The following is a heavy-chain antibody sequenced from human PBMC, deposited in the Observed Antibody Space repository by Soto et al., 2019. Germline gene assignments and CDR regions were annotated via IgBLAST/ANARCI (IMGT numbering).Heavy chain of an antibody. CDR2: IKAGNGNT. D-gene: IGHD1-26*01. J-gene: IGHJ4*02. Sequence: QVQLVQSGAEEKKPGASVKVAFKAYGYTFTGFAMHWVRLARGQRLEWMGWIKAGNGNTKYSQKFQGRVTITRDTSASTAYMELSSLRSEDTAVYYCARGSIVGAFGYWGQGTLVTVSS. CDR3: ARGSIVGAFGY. CDR1: GYTFTGFA. V-gene: IGHV1-3*05.